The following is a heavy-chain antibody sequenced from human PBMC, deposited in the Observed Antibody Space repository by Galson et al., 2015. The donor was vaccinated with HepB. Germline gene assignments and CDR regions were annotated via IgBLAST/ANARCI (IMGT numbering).Heavy chain of an antibody. J-gene: IGHJ5*02. D-gene: IGHD2/OR15-2a*01. Sequence: SVKVSCKASGGTFRTSSILWVRQAPGQGLEWVGGINPIFRVSNHAQRFQGRVTITADESATTAYMELTSLRSEDTAIYYCATEGKNTDLWLDPWGQGTLLIVSS. CDR3: ATEGKNTDLWLDP. V-gene: IGHV1-69*13. CDR2: INPIFRVS. CDR1: GGTFRTSS.